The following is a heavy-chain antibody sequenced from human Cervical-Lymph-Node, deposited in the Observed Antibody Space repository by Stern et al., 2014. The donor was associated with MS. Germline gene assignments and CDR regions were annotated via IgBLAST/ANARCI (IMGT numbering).Heavy chain of an antibody. CDR2: RKQDGSEK. Sequence: EVQLVESGGGLVQPGGSLRLSCAASGFTLSSYWMSWVRQAPGKGLEWVANRKQDGSEKYYVDSVKGRFTISRDNAKNSLYLQMNSLRAEDTAVYYCARVGDYYGSGSYYSPLDYWGQGTLVTVSS. J-gene: IGHJ4*02. V-gene: IGHV3-7*01. CDR3: ARVGDYYGSGSYYSPLDY. CDR1: GFTLSSYW. D-gene: IGHD3-10*01.